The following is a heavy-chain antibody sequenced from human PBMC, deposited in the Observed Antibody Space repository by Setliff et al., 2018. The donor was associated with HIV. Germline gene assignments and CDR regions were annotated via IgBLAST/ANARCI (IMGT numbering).Heavy chain of an antibody. Sequence: GASVKVSCKASGGDFRNYAISWVRQAPGQGLEWVGGILPLLNSPNFAQRFEGRVTLTADETTRTVYMDFTSLRPDDTAVYYCARDEFPYARDVWGPGTLVTVSS. CDR3: ARDEFPYARDV. J-gene: IGHJ4*02. D-gene: IGHD2-8*01. CDR2: ILPLLNSP. V-gene: IGHV1-69*13. CDR1: GGDFRNYA.